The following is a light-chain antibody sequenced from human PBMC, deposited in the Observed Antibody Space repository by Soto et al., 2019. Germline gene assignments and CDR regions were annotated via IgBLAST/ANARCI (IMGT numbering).Light chain of an antibody. CDR1: SSNIGNNY. J-gene: IGLJ3*02. CDR3: ATWDASLSVGV. V-gene: IGLV1-51*01. CDR2: DND. Sequence: QSVLTQPPSVSAAPGQKLTISCSGSSSNIGNNYVSWYQHLPGTAPTHLMYDNDKRPSAIPDRFSGSKSGTSATLGITGLQTGDEADYYCATWDASLSVGVFGGGTKVTVL.